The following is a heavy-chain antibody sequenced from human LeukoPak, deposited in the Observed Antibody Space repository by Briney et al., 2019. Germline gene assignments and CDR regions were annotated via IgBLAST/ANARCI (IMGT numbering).Heavy chain of an antibody. V-gene: IGHV3-48*03. J-gene: IGHJ3*02. CDR3: ARNRYGSSYDAFDI. CDR2: ISSCSTI. Sequence: QPGGSLRLSCSASRFTFTSYEMNWVRQAPGKGLEWVSYISSCSTIYYADSVNDRFTISRDNAKNSLYLQMNSLRAEDTAVYYCARNRYGSSYDAFDIWGQGTMVTVSS. D-gene: IGHD3-10*01. CDR1: RFTFTSYE.